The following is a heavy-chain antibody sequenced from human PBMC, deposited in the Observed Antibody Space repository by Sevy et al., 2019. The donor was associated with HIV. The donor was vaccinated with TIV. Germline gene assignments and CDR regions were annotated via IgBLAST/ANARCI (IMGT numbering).Heavy chain of an antibody. D-gene: IGHD6-19*01. V-gene: IGHV3-30*03. CDR3: PRDAGYSTVWYPGY. CDR2: ISFEGSDK. CDR1: GFSFSTHA. Sequence: SLRLSCAASGFSFSTHAMHWVRQAPGKGLERVAVISFEGSDKYYTDSVKGRFTISRHDSKNTLLLQVSSLRAEDTAVYYCPRDAGYSTVWYPGYWGQGTLVSVSS. J-gene: IGHJ4*02.